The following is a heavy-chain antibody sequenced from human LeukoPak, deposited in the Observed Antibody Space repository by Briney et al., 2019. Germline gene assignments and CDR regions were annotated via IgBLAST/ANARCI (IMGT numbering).Heavy chain of an antibody. J-gene: IGHJ5*02. Sequence: SETLSCTCTVSGGTISNNYWSWLRPPPGQGLEGMGNTYYSGSTNHNPSLKSRVTISVDTSKNQCSLKLSSVTAADTAVYYWARVRYSSSWYPNWFDPWGQGTLVTVSS. CDR3: ARVRYSSSWYPNWFDP. CDR1: GGTISNNY. V-gene: IGHV4-59*01. CDR2: TYYSGST. D-gene: IGHD6-13*01.